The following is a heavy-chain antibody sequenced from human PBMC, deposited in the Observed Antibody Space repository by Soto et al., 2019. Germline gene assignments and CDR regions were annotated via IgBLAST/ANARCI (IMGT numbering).Heavy chain of an antibody. CDR1: GFTVSSNY. D-gene: IGHD5-18*01. CDR3: ASSGLYSYGFSSFDY. J-gene: IGHJ4*02. V-gene: IGHV3-53*04. Sequence: GGSLRLSCAASGFTVSSNYMSWVRQAPGKGLEWVSVIYSGGSTYYADSVKGRFTISRHNSKNTLYLQMNSLRAEDTAVYYCASSGLYSYGFSSFDYWGQGTLVTVSS. CDR2: IYSGGST.